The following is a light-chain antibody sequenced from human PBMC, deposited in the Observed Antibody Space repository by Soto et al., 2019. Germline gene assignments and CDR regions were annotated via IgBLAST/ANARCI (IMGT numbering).Light chain of an antibody. CDR3: QQYYSTLYT. V-gene: IGKV4-1*01. Sequence: DIVMTQSPDSLAVSLGERATINCKSSQCVLYSSKNKNNLAWYQQKPGQPPKLLIYWASTRESGVPDRFSGSGSGTDFTLTISSLQAEDAAVYYCQQYYSTLYTFGQGTKLEIK. CDR1: QCVLYSSKNKNN. CDR2: WAS. J-gene: IGKJ2*01.